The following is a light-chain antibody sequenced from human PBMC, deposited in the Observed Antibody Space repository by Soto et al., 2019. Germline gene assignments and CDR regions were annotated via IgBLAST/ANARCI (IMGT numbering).Light chain of an antibody. V-gene: IGKV3-15*01. CDR3: QQYRNWRT. CDR1: QGVSSN. CDR2: DAS. J-gene: IGKJ1*01. Sequence: EIVMTQSPATLSVSPGERATLSCRASQGVSSNLAWYQQKPRQAPRLLIYDASTRATGLPARFSGSGSGTEFTLTISSLQSEDFAVYYCQQYRNWRTFGQGTKVDIK.